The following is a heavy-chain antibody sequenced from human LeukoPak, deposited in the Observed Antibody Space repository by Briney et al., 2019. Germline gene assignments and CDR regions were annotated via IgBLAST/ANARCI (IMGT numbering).Heavy chain of an antibody. J-gene: IGHJ4*02. CDR2: IRSKAYGGTT. V-gene: IGHV3-49*04. CDR1: GSTFGDYA. Sequence: GGSLRLSCTASGSTFGDYAMSWVRQAPGKGLEWVGFIRSKAYGGTTEYAASVKGRFTISRDDSKSIAYLQMNSLKTEDTAVYYCTRGLSDCGGDCYIFDYWGQGTLVTVSS. D-gene: IGHD2-21*01. CDR3: TRGLSDCGGDCYIFDY.